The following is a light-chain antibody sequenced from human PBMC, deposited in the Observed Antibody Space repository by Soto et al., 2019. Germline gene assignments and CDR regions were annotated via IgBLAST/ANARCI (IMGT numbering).Light chain of an antibody. CDR1: SSDVGTYNY. J-gene: IGLJ3*02. Sequence: QSALTQPPSASGSPGQSVTISCTGTSSDVGTYNYVSWYQQHPGKAPKLIIFEINKRPSGVPDRFSGSKSGNTASLTVSGLQTEDEADYYCSSVAAHRVFGGGTKLTVL. V-gene: IGLV2-8*01. CDR2: EIN. CDR3: SSVAAHRV.